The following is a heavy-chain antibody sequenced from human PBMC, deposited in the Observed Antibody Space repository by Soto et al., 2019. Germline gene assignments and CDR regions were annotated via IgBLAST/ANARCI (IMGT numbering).Heavy chain of an antibody. D-gene: IGHD3-22*01. V-gene: IGHV3-49*03. CDR1: GFTFGDYV. CDR3: TRRYYYDSSGYYYDGMDV. Sequence: PGGSLRLSCTASGFTFGDYVMSWFRQAPGKGLEWVGFIRSKAYGGTTEYAASVKGRFTISRDDSKSIAYLQMNSLKTEDTAVYYCTRRYYYDSSGYYYDGMDVWGQGTTVTVSS. CDR2: IRSKAYGGTT. J-gene: IGHJ6*02.